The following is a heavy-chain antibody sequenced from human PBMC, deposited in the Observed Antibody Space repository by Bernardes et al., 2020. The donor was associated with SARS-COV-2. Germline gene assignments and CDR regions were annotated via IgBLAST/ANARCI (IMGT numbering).Heavy chain of an antibody. CDR3: ARIWDGQGYYYYMDV. CDR1: GGSISSSSYY. D-gene: IGHD3-16*01. Sequence: SQTLSLTCTVSGGSISSSSYYWGWIRQPPGKGLEWIGSIYYSGSNYYNPSLKSRVTISVDTSKNQFSLKLSSVTAADTAVYYCARIWDGQGYYYYMDVWGKGTTVTVSS. CDR2: IYYSGSN. J-gene: IGHJ6*03. V-gene: IGHV4-39*07.